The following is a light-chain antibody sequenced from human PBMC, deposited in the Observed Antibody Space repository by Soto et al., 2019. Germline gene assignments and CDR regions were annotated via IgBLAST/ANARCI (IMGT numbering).Light chain of an antibody. Sequence: QSALTQPPSVSAAPGQKVTISCSGSSYNIGANYVSWYQQLPGTAPTLLIYDNDKRPSGIPDRFSASKSGTSATLGITGLQTGDEADYYCGAWDSSLSAGVFGGGTKLTVL. CDR1: SYNIGANY. V-gene: IGLV1-51*01. CDR3: GAWDSSLSAGV. CDR2: DND. J-gene: IGLJ2*01.